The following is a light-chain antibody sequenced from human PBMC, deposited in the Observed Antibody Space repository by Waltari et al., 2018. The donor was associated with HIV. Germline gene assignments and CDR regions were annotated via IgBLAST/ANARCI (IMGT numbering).Light chain of an antibody. CDR1: SSNVVTNY. CDR2: HNN. CDR3: ATWDDSLSAWL. Sequence: QSVLTQPPSASGTPGQRVTISCSGSSSNVVTNYVNWYKQLPGTAPEPVLYHNNQRPLGVPDRFSASKSGTSASLAISGLRSEDEADYYCATWDDSLSAWLFGGGTRLSVL. V-gene: IGLV1-47*01. J-gene: IGLJ3*02.